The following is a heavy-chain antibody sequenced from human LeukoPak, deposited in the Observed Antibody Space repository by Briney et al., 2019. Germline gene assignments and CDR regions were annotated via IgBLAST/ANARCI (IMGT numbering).Heavy chain of an antibody. CDR3: ARDRGRIAVYYFDY. CDR2: IAADGKDK. J-gene: IGHJ4*02. Sequence: GGSLRLSCAASGFTFSSCAMHWVRQAPGKGLEWVAVIAADGKDKHHADSVRGRFTISRDNSKNTLYLQMNSLRTEDTAVYYCARDRGRIAVYYFDYWGQGTPVTVSS. CDR1: GFTFSSCA. V-gene: IGHV3-30*04. D-gene: IGHD6-19*01.